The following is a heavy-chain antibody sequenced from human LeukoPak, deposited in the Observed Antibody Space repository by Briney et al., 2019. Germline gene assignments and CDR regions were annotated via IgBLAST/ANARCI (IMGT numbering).Heavy chain of an antibody. V-gene: IGHV1-2*02. CDR1: GYSFTDYY. D-gene: IGHD2-21*01. CDR2: INPSSGGT. CDR3: ARADRLHGGPYLIGP. Sequence: ASVKVSCKTSGYSFTDYYMHWVRQAPGQGLEWMGWINPSSGGTSSAQKFQGRVTMTRDTSITTVYMEVRWLTSDDTAVYYCARADRLHGGPYLIGPWGQGALVTVSS. J-gene: IGHJ5*02.